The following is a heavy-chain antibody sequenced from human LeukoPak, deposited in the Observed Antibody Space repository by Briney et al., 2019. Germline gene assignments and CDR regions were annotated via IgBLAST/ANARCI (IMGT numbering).Heavy chain of an antibody. D-gene: IGHD1-7*01. J-gene: IGHJ4*02. V-gene: IGHV3-30-3*01. Sequence: PGRSLRLSCAASGFTFSSYAMHWVRQAPGKGLEWVAVISYDGSNKYYADSVKGRFTISRDNSKNTLYLQMNSLRAEDTAVYYCARDNWNYERYFDYWGQGTLVTASS. CDR2: ISYDGSNK. CDR1: GFTFSSYA. CDR3: ARDNWNYERYFDY.